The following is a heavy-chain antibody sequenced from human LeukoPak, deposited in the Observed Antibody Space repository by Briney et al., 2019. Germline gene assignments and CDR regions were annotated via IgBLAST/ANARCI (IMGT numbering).Heavy chain of an antibody. CDR3: ARVESVTTVNNAAFEL. CDR2: IYYSGST. CDR1: GGSISSGGYY. V-gene: IGHV4-31*03. D-gene: IGHD4-11*01. J-gene: IGHJ3*01. Sequence: SETLSLTCTVSGGSISSGGYYWSWIRQHPGKGLEWIGYIYYSGSTYYNPSLKSRVTISVDTSKNQFSLKLTSVTAADTAIYYCARVESVTTVNNAAFELWGQGTMVTVSS.